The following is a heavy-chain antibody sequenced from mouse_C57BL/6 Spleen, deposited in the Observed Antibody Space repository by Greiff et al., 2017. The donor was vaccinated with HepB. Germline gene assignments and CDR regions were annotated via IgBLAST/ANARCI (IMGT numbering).Heavy chain of an antibody. Sequence: EVMLVESGGGLVKPGGSLKLSCAASGFTFSDYGMHWVRQAPEKGLEWVAYISSGSSTIYYADTVKGRFTISRDNAKNTLFLQMTSLRSEDTAMYYCARGDYGYGAWFAYWGQGTLVTVSA. CDR1: GFTFSDYG. D-gene: IGHD2-2*01. V-gene: IGHV5-17*01. J-gene: IGHJ3*01. CDR2: ISSGSSTI. CDR3: ARGDYGYGAWFAY.